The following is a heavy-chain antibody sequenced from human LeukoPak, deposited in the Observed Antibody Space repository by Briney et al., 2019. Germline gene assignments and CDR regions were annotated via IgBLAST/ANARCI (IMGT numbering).Heavy chain of an antibody. V-gene: IGHV4-59*01. CDR2: IYYSGST. D-gene: IGHD3-10*01. Sequence: SETLSLTCTVSGGSISSYYWSWIRQPPGKGLEWIGYIYYSGSTNYNPSLKSRVTISVDTSKNQFSLKLSSVTAADTAVYYCARGVLLWFGELSNPYFDYWGQGTLVTVSS. CDR3: ARGVLLWFGELSNPYFDY. CDR1: GGSISSYY. J-gene: IGHJ4*02.